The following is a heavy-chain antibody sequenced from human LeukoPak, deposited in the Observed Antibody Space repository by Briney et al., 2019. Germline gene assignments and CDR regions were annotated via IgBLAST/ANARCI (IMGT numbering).Heavy chain of an antibody. CDR2: IYPGDSDT. J-gene: IGHJ3*02. Sequence: GESLKISCKGSGYSFTSYWIGWARQMPGKGLEWMGIIYPGDSDTRYSPSFQGQVTISADKSISTAYLQWSSLKAPDTAMYYCASWGVYRSSKYAFDIWGQGTMVTVSS. V-gene: IGHV5-51*01. CDR1: GYSFTSYW. D-gene: IGHD3-16*01. CDR3: ASWGVYRSSKYAFDI.